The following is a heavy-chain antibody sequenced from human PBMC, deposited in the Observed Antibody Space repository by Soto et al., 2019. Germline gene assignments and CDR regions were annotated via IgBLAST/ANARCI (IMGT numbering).Heavy chain of an antibody. V-gene: IGHV4-34*01. CDR2: INHSGST. Sequence: SETLSVTYAVDGGSFSDYYWSWISQPPGKGLEWIGEINHSGSTDYNPSLKSRVTISVDTSKNQFSLKLSSVTAADTAVYYCARGSGTLGTFSDYWGQGTLVTVSS. D-gene: IGHD1-7*01. CDR3: ARGSGTLGTFSDY. CDR1: GGSFSDYY. J-gene: IGHJ4*02.